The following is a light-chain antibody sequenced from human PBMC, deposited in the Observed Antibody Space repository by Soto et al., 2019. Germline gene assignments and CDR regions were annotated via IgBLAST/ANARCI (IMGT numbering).Light chain of an antibody. CDR2: DVS. CDR1: QSITTW. J-gene: IGKJ1*01. V-gene: IGKV1-5*01. Sequence: DIQMNQSPSTLSASVRDRVTITCRASQSITTWLAWYQQRPGKAPKLLIYDVSSLQSGVPSRLSGSGSGTEFTLTISSLQPDDFATYYCQQYNSYSFGQGTKVDIK. CDR3: QQYNSYS.